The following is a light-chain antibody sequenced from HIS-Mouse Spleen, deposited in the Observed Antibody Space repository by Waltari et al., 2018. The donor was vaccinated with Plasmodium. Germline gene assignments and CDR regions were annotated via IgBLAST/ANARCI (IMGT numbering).Light chain of an antibody. CDR2: DVS. CDR1: SSDVGGYNY. CDR3: CSYAGSYTYV. J-gene: IGLJ1*01. Sequence: QSALTQPRSVSGSPGQSVTISCTGTSSDVGGYNYVSWHQQHPGKAPKLWIDDVSKRPSGVPDRFSGSKSGNTASLTISGLQAEDEADYYCCSYAGSYTYVFGTGTKVTVL. V-gene: IGLV2-11*01.